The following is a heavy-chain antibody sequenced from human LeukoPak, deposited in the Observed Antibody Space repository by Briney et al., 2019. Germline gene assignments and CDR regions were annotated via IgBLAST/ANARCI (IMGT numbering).Heavy chain of an antibody. Sequence: PGGSLRLSCAASGFTFSSYAMHWVRQAPGKGLEWVAVISYDGSNKYYADSVKGRFTISRDNSKNTLYLQMNSLRAEDTAVYYCARTYYYDSSGYYIYWGQGTLVTVSS. CDR1: GFTFSSYA. V-gene: IGHV3-30-3*01. D-gene: IGHD3-22*01. J-gene: IGHJ4*02. CDR2: ISYDGSNK. CDR3: ARTYYYDSSGYYIY.